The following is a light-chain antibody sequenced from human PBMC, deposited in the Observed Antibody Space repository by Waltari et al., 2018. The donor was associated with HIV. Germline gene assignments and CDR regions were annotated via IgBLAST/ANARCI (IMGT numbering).Light chain of an antibody. CDR2: GAS. Sequence: EIVLTQSPGTLSLSPGERATLSCRASQSVSRGHLAWYQQRPGQAPRLLVYGASSRATGIPERFSGSGSGTDFTLTVSSLEPEDFAVYYCQQYATSSYTFGQGTKLEIK. CDR3: QQYATSSYT. CDR1: QSVSRGH. V-gene: IGKV3-20*01. J-gene: IGKJ2*01.